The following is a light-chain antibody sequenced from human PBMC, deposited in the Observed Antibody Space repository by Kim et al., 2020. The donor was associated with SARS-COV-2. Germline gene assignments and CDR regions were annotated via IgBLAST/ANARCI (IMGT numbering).Light chain of an antibody. CDR3: SSDTGNV. CDR1: SSDVGGYYY. V-gene: IGLV2-8*01. J-gene: IGLJ3*02. CDR2: EVS. Sequence: SPGQSVTGTCTGASSDVGGYYYQPWYRQHPGNALKLVIYEVSRLPSGVPDRFSGYKSGNTASLTVSELQAEDEGDYYCSSDTGNVFGRGTQLTVL.